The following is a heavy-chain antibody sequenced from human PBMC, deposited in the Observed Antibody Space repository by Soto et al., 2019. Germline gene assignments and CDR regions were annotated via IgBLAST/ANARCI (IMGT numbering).Heavy chain of an antibody. J-gene: IGHJ4*02. CDR2: ISSTTNYI. V-gene: IGHV3-21*06. CDR1: GFTFTRYS. CDR3: ARESEDLTSNFDY. Sequence: GGSLRLSCAASGFTFTRYSMNWVRQAPGKGLEWVSSISSTTNYIYYGDSMKGRFTVSRDNAKNSLYLEMNSLRAEDTAVYYCARESEDLTSNFDYWGQGTLVTVSS.